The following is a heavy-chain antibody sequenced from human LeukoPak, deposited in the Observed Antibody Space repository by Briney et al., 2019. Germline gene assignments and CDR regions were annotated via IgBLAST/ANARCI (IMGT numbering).Heavy chain of an antibody. Sequence: PSETLSLTCTVSGGSISSSSYYWGWIRQPPGKGLEWIGSIYYSGSTYYNPSLKSRVTISVDTSKNQFSLKLSSVTAADTAVYYCARYGSGRGNNWFDPWGQGTLVTVSS. J-gene: IGHJ5*02. CDR2: IYYSGST. CDR1: GGSISSSSYY. CDR3: ARYGSGRGNNWFDP. D-gene: IGHD3-10*01. V-gene: IGHV4-39*07.